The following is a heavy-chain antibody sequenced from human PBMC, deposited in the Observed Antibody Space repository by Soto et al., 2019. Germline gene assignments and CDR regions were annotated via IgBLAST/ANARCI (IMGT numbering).Heavy chain of an antibody. CDR2: IWYDGSNK. V-gene: IGHV3-33*01. Sequence: PGGSRRRSCAASGFTFSSYVMHWAGQAPGKGLEWVAVIWYDGSNKYYADSVKGRFTISRDNSKNTLYLQMNSLRAEDTAVYYCARDGYYYDSSGYLDYWGQGTLVTVSS. D-gene: IGHD3-22*01. CDR3: ARDGYYYDSSGYLDY. CDR1: GFTFSSYV. J-gene: IGHJ4*02.